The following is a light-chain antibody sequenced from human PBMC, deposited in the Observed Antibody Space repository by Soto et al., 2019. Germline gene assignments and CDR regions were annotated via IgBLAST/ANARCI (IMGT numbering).Light chain of an antibody. J-gene: IGKJ1*01. CDR3: HQFGVSPQT. CDR1: QSLSVSY. Sequence: EIVLTQSPGTLSLSPGDRATLSCRASQSLSVSYIAWYQQKPGQAPRLLIYSTSTRATGIPDRFSGRGSGTHFTLDISRLEPEDFAVYYCHQFGVSPQTFGQGTTVEV. CDR2: STS. V-gene: IGKV3-20*01.